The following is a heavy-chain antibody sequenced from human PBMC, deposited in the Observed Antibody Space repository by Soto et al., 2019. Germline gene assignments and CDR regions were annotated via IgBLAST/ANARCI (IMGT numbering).Heavy chain of an antibody. V-gene: IGHV3-33*01. CDR1: GFTFSSYG. CDR2: IWYDGSNK. CDR3: ARELRGSCWYSPFDY. D-gene: IGHD6-19*01. J-gene: IGHJ4*02. Sequence: QVQLVESGGGVVQPGRSLRLSCAASGFTFSSYGMHWVRQAPGKGLEWVAVIWYDGSNKYYADSVKGRFTISRDNSKNTLYLQMNSLRAEDTAVYYCARELRGSCWYSPFDYWGQGTLVTVSS.